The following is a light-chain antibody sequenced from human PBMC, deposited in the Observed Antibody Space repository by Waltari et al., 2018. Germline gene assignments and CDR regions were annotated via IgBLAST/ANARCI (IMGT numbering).Light chain of an antibody. Sequence: EIVMTQSPATLSVSPGERATLSCRASQSVSSNLACYQQQPGQAPWLLIYGASTRATGIPARFSGSGSGTEFTLTISSLQSEDFAVYYCQQYNNWPRTFGQGTKVEIK. CDR3: QQYNNWPRT. J-gene: IGKJ1*01. CDR2: GAS. V-gene: IGKV3-15*01. CDR1: QSVSSN.